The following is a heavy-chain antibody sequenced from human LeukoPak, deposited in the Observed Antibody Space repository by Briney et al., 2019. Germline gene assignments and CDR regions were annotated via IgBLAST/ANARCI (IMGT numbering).Heavy chain of an antibody. CDR2: INHSGRT. CDR3: ARGPHYDILTGYYNDAFDI. D-gene: IGHD3-9*01. Sequence: SQTLSLTCAVYGGSFSGYYWSWIRPPPGKGLEWIGEINHSGRTNYNPSLKSRVSISVDTSKNQFSLKLSSVTAADTAVYYCARGPHYDILTGYYNDAFDIWGQGTMVTVSS. CDR1: GGSFSGYY. V-gene: IGHV4-34*01. J-gene: IGHJ3*02.